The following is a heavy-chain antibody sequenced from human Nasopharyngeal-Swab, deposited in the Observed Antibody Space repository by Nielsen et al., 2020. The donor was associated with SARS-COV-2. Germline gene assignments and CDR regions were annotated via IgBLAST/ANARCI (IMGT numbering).Heavy chain of an antibody. CDR3: ARWEPHDAFDI. D-gene: IGHD1-26*01. V-gene: IGHV3-53*01. J-gene: IGHJ3*02. CDR2: IYSGGST. CDR1: GFTVSSNY. Sequence: GGSLRLSCAASGFTVSSNYMSWVRQAPGKGLEWVSVIYSGGSTYYADSVKGRFTISRDNSKNTLYLQMNSLRAEDTAVYYCARWEPHDAFDIWGQETMVTVSS.